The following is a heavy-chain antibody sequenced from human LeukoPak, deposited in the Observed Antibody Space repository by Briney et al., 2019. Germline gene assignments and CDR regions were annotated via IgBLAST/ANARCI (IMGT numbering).Heavy chain of an antibody. D-gene: IGHD3-16*01. J-gene: IGHJ4*02. CDR2: INSDDSST. CDR1: GFTFSGYW. Sequence: PGGSLRLSCTASGFTFSGYWMHWVRQAPGKGLVWVSRINSDDSSTRYADSVKGRFTISRDNAKNTVYLQMNSLRDEDTAMYYCARLYSYAYDYWGQGTLVTVSS. CDR3: ARLYSYAYDY. V-gene: IGHV3-74*01.